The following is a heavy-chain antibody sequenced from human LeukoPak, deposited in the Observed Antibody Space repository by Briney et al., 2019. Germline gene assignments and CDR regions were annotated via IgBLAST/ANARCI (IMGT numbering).Heavy chain of an antibody. D-gene: IGHD1-26*01. CDR2: ISAYNGNT. CDR1: GYTFTSYG. V-gene: IGHV1-18*01. CDR3: ARDPAYSGSYSSYLGNFDY. Sequence: ASVTVSCKASGYTFTSYGISWVRQAPGQGLEWMGWISAYNGNTNYAQKLQGRVTMTTDTSTSTAYMELRSLRSDDTAVYYCARDPAYSGSYSSYLGNFDYWGQGTLVTVSS. J-gene: IGHJ4*02.